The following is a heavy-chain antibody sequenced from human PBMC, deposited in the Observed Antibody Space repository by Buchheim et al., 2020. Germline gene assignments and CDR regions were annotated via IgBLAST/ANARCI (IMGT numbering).Heavy chain of an antibody. CDR1: GFSFSTSW. V-gene: IGHV3-74*01. CDR3: TRDSTSGSYDY. CDR2: INSDGSGT. J-gene: IGHJ4*02. D-gene: IGHD3-10*01. Sequence: EVQLVESGGGLVQPGGSLRLSCAASGFSFSTSWMHWVRQAPGKGLVWVSRINSDGSGTIYADSVKGRFTISRVNAKNTLFLQMNSLRAEDTAIYYCTRDSTSGSYDYWGQGTL.